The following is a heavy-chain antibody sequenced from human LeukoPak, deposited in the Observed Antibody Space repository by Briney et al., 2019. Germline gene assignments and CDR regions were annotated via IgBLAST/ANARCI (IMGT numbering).Heavy chain of an antibody. J-gene: IGHJ3*02. CDR2: INHSGST. CDR3: AREGVVVIKGAFDI. Sequence: PSETLSLTCAVYGGSFSGYYWSCIRQPPGKGLEWIGEINHSGSTNYNPSLKSRVTISVDTSKNQFSLKLSSVTAADTAVYYCAREGVVVIKGAFDIWGQGTMVTVSS. V-gene: IGHV4-34*01. D-gene: IGHD3-22*01. CDR1: GGSFSGYY.